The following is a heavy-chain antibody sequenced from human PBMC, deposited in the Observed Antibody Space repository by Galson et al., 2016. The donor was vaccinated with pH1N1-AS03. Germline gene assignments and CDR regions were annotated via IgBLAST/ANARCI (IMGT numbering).Heavy chain of an antibody. V-gene: IGHV2-5*02. CDR3: ALPNSWGNAFEI. CDR1: GVSVPSSGLA. D-gene: IGHD3-16*01. CDR2: IYWDDAK. J-gene: IGHJ3*02. Sequence: PALVKPTQTLTLTCSLSGVSVPSSGLAVGWFRLPPGKALEWLALIYWDDAKRFSPSLRNRLTITKDTSRNQAVLTVTNVDPLDTATYFCALPNSWGNAFEIWGPGTMVTV.